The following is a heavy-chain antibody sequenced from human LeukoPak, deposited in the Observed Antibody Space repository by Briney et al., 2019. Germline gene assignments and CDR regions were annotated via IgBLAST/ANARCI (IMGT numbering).Heavy chain of an antibody. J-gene: IGHJ4*02. Sequence: AGGSLRLSCAASGFTFSSYSMNWVRQAPGKGLEWVSSISSSSSYIYYADSVKGRFTISRDNAKNSLYLQMNSLRAEDTAVYYCAKGLTSSVSPFDYWGQGTLVTVSS. V-gene: IGHV3-21*04. CDR2: ISSSSSYI. D-gene: IGHD6-6*01. CDR1: GFTFSSYS. CDR3: AKGLTSSVSPFDY.